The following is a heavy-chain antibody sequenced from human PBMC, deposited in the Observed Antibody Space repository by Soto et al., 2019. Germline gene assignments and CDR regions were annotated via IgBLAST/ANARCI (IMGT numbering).Heavy chain of an antibody. CDR3: ARVDFGYYGSGTSVDY. V-gene: IGHV4-34*01. Sequence: PSETLSLTCAVYGGSFSGYYWSWIRQPPGKGLEWIGEINHSGSTNYNPSLKSRVTISVDTSKNQFSLKLSSVTAADTAVYYCARVDFGYYGSGTSVDYWGQGTLVTVSS. J-gene: IGHJ4*02. CDR2: INHSGST. D-gene: IGHD3-10*01. CDR1: GGSFSGYY.